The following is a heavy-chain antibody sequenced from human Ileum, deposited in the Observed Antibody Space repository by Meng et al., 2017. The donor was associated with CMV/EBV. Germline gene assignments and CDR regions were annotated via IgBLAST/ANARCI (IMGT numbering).Heavy chain of an antibody. CDR2: IYRGDDK. J-gene: IGHJ4*02. CDR3: AHFVGGYYPSRPDY. V-gene: IGHV2-5*02. D-gene: IGHD1-26*01. Sequence: HTTLKEPGPTLVKPTQTLTLTCSFSGFSPSTSGEGVGWIRQPPGKALEWLALIYRGDDKRYSPSLNSRLTIAKDTSKNEVVLTLTYMGPIDTGTYYCAHFVGGYYPSRPDYWGQGTLVTVSS. CDR1: GFSPSTSGEG.